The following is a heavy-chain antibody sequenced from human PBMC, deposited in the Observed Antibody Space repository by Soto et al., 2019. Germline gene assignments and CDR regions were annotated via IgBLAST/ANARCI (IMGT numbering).Heavy chain of an antibody. CDR1: GFTFSSYA. CDR3: ARGLKNSIVVVPAAMADYYYYYYMDV. J-gene: IGHJ6*03. D-gene: IGHD2-2*01. Sequence: GGSLRLSCAASGFTFSSYAMSWVRQAPGKGLEWVSAISGSGGSTYYADSVKGRFTISRDNSKNTLYLQMNSLRSEDTAVYYCARGLKNSIVVVPAAMADYYYYYYMDVWGKGTTVTVSS. V-gene: IGHV3-23*01. CDR2: ISGSGGST.